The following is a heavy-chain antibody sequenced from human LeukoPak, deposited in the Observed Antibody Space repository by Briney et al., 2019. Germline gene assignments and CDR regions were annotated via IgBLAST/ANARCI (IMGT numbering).Heavy chain of an antibody. D-gene: IGHD6-19*01. J-gene: IGHJ6*02. CDR2: INWNGGST. Sequence: GGSLRLSCAASGFTFDDYGMSWVRQAPGKGLDLVSGINWNGGSTGYADSVKGRFTISRDNAKNSLYLQMNSLIAEDTAVYYCARDSGGYSSGWYPYYYYGMDVWGQGTTVTVSS. CDR3: ARDSGGYSSGWYPYYYYGMDV. V-gene: IGHV3-20*04. CDR1: GFTFDDYG.